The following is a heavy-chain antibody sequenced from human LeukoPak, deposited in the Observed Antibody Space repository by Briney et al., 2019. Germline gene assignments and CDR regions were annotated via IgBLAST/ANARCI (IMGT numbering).Heavy chain of an antibody. Sequence: GGSLRLSCAASGFTFSSYGMHWVRQAPGKGLEWVAFIRYDGSNKYYADSVKGRFTISRDNSKNTLYLQMNSLRAEDTAVYYCARDRGIVVVPAAPDYWGQGTLVTVSS. D-gene: IGHD2-2*01. CDR3: ARDRGIVVVPAAPDY. J-gene: IGHJ4*02. V-gene: IGHV3-30*02. CDR1: GFTFSSYG. CDR2: IRYDGSNK.